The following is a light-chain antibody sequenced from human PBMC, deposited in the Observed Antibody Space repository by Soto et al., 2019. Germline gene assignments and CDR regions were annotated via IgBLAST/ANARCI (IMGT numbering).Light chain of an antibody. V-gene: IGKV3-20*01. CDR1: QSVSSNY. CDR3: QQHGSSPPGT. Sequence: EIVLTQSPGTLSLSPRERATLSCWASQSVSSNYLAWYQQKPGQAPRLLIYGASSRATGIPDRFSGSGSGTDFTLTFSRLEPEDFAVYYCQQHGSSPPGTFGQGTKVEVK. J-gene: IGKJ1*01. CDR2: GAS.